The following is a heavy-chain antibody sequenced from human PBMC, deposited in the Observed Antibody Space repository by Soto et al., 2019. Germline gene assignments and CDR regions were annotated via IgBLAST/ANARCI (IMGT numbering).Heavy chain of an antibody. CDR3: ARIITIFGVVLS. D-gene: IGHD3-3*01. Sequence: SETLSLTCTVSGGSISSSSYYWGWIRQPPGKGLEWIGSIYYSGSTYYNPSLKSRVTISVDTSKNQFSLKLSSVTAADTAVYYCARIITIFGVVLSWGQGTLVTVSS. CDR1: GGSISSSSYY. V-gene: IGHV4-39*01. CDR2: IYYSGST. J-gene: IGHJ4*02.